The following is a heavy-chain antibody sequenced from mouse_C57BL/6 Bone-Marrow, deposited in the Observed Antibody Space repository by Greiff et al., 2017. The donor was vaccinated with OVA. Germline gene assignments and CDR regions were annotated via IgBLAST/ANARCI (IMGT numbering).Heavy chain of an antibody. Sequence: EVQGVESGPELVKPGASVKMSCKASGYTFTDYNMHWVKQSHGKSLEWIGYINPNNGGTSYNQKFKGKATLTVNKSSSTAYMELRSLTSEDSAVYYCARRTFYDYDWFAYWGQGTLVTVSA. CDR1: GYTFTDYN. J-gene: IGHJ3*01. V-gene: IGHV1-22*01. D-gene: IGHD2-4*01. CDR3: ARRTFYDYDWFAY. CDR2: INPNNGGT.